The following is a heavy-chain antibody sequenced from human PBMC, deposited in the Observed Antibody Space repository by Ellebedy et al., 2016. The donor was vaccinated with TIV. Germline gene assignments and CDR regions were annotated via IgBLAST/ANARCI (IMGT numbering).Heavy chain of an antibody. D-gene: IGHD2-2*02. Sequence: LSLTCAASGFTFSSYWMSWVRQAPGKGLEWVANIKQDGSETYYVDSVKGRFTISRDNAKNSLYLQMNSLRADDTAVYYCARSPYTGYSDLGFDYWGQGSLVTVSS. V-gene: IGHV3-7*01. CDR2: IKQDGSET. CDR3: ARSPYTGYSDLGFDY. J-gene: IGHJ4*02. CDR1: GFTFSSYW.